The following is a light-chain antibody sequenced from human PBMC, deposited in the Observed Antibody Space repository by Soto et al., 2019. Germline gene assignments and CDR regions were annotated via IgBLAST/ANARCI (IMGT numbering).Light chain of an antibody. Sequence: EIVMTQSPATLSVSPVERSTLCCRASQSVSSHLAWYQQKPGQAPRLLIYGASTRATGIPAGFSGSGPGTDFTLTIARLEPEDFAVYYCQQYGDSPRTFGQGTRLEIK. CDR1: QSVSSH. CDR2: GAS. J-gene: IGKJ5*01. V-gene: IGKV3-15*01. CDR3: QQYGDSPRT.